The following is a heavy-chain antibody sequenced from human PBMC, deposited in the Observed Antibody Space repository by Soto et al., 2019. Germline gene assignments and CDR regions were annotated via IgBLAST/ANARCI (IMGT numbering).Heavy chain of an antibody. V-gene: IGHV1-2*02. CDR3: ARVGEQWLDPYYYYGMDV. CDR2: ISPKSGGT. Sequence: VASVKVSCKASGYTFINFYMHWVRQAPGQGFEWMGRISPKSGGTNYAQKFQGRVRMTWDTSLKTAYMELRSLRSDDTAVYYCARVGEQWLDPYYYYGMDVWGQGTTVTVSS. CDR1: GYTFINFY. J-gene: IGHJ6*02. D-gene: IGHD6-19*01.